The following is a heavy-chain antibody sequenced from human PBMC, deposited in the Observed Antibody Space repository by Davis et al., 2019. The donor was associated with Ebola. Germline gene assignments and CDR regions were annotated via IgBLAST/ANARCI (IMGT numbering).Heavy chain of an antibody. J-gene: IGHJ4*02. D-gene: IGHD1-26*01. V-gene: IGHV3-73*01. Sequence: PGVSLRLSSAASGFTFSGSAMHWVRQASGKGLEWVGRIRSKANSYATAYAASVKGRFTISRDDSKNTAYLQMNSLKTEDTAVYYCTRRPYSGSYGDDYWGQGTLVTVSS. CDR3: TRRPYSGSYGDDY. CDR2: IRSKANSYAT. CDR1: GFTFSGSA.